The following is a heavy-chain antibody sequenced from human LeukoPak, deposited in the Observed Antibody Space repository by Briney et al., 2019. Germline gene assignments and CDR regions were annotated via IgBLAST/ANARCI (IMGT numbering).Heavy chain of an antibody. J-gene: IGHJ4*02. CDR2: IWYDGSNK. CDR1: GFTFSSYG. Sequence: GRSLRLSCAASGFTFSSYGMHWVRQAPGKGLEWVAVIWYDGSNKYYADSVKGRFTISRDNSKNTLYLQMNSLRAEDTAVYYRARATVWWLPFDFWGQGTLVTVS. V-gene: IGHV3-33*01. D-gene: IGHD5-12*01. CDR3: ARATVWWLPFDF.